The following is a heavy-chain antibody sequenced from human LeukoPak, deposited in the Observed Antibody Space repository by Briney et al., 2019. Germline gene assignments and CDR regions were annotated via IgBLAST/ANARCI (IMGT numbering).Heavy chain of an antibody. V-gene: IGHV3-30*18. Sequence: GGSLRLSCAASGFTFSSYGMHWVRQAPGKGLEWVAVISYDGSNKYYADSVKGRFTISKDNSKNTLYLQMNSLRAEDTAVYYCAKDLTYYVGDYWGQGTLVTVSS. CDR1: GFTFSSYG. J-gene: IGHJ4*02. CDR2: ISYDGSNK. CDR3: AKDLTYYVGDY. D-gene: IGHD4-23*01.